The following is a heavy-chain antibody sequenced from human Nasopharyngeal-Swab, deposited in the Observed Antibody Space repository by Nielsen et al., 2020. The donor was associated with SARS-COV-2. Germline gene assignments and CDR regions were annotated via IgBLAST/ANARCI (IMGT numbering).Heavy chain of an antibody. Sequence: SVKVSCKASGGTFSSYAISWVRQAPGQGLEWMGGIIPIFGTANYAQKFQGRVTITADGSTSTAYMELSSLRSEDTAVYYCARGTTIFGVVRRPYYYYYGMDVWGQGTTVTVSS. CDR1: GGTFSSYA. CDR2: IIPIFGTA. J-gene: IGHJ6*02. CDR3: ARGTTIFGVVRRPYYYYYGMDV. D-gene: IGHD3-3*01. V-gene: IGHV1-69*13.